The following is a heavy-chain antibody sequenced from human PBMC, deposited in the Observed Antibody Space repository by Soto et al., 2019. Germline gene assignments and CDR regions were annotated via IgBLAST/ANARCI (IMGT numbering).Heavy chain of an antibody. J-gene: IGHJ6*03. CDR2: ISYDGSNK. V-gene: IGHV3-30*18. D-gene: IGHD2-2*01. CDR1: GFTFSSYG. CDR3: AKDGEDIVVVPAARNYYYYYYMDV. Sequence: GGSLRLSCAASGFTFSSYGMHWVRQAPGKGLEWVAVISYDGSNKYYADSVKGRFTISRDNSKNTLYLQMNSLRAEDTAVYYCAKDGEDIVVVPAARNYYYYYYMDVWGKGTTVTVSS.